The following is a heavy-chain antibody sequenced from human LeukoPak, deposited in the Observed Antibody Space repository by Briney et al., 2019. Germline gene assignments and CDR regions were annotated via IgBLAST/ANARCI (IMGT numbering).Heavy chain of an antibody. Sequence: KPSETLSLTCTVSGGSISSYYWSWIRQPPGKGLEWIGYIYYTGSANYNPSLKSRVTLSVDTSKNQFSLKLSSVTAADTAVYYCARHFAGGQLGNRGYYYFGMDVWGQGTTVTVSS. CDR3: ARHFAGGQLGNRGYYYFGMDV. J-gene: IGHJ6*02. CDR1: GGSISSYY. D-gene: IGHD6-6*01. CDR2: IYYTGSA. V-gene: IGHV4-59*08.